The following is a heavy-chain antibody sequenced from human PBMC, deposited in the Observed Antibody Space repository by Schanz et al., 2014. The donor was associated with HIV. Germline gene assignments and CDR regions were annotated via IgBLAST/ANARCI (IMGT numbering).Heavy chain of an antibody. CDR3: AKDRNYYDSKYRGKGNYYYYYGMDV. D-gene: IGHD3-22*01. CDR2: ISYDAVNK. CDR1: GFNFRSYG. Sequence: QVQLVESGGGVVQPGRSLRLSCAASGFNFRSYGMHWVRQAPGKGLEWVAVISYDAVNKFYADSVQGRFTISRDDSKNTVSLQMDDLRTEDTAVYYCAKDRNYYDSKYRGKGNYYYYYGMDVWGQGTTVTVSS. J-gene: IGHJ6*02. V-gene: IGHV3-30*18.